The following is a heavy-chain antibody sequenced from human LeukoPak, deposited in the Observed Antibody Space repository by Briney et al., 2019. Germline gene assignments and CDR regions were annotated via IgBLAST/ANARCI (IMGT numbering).Heavy chain of an antibody. CDR1: GFTFSSHW. V-gene: IGHV3-74*01. D-gene: IGHD3-16*01. CDR2: INNGGSDT. J-gene: IGHJ4*02. CDR3: ARGFRGPDY. Sequence: GGSLRLSCAASGFTFSSHWMHWVRQAPGKGLVWVSRINNGGSDTEYADSVKGRFTVSRDNAKNTLYVQMNSLRAEDTAVYYCARGFRGPDYWGQGTLVTVSS.